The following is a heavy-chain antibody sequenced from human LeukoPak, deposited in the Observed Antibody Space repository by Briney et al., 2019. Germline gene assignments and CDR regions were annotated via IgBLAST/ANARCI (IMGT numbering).Heavy chain of an antibody. D-gene: IGHD3-3*01. CDR1: GGTFSSYA. V-gene: IGHV1-69*05. CDR2: IIPIFGTA. CDR3: ASHQAKYYDFWSGTNYYYYYYMDV. Sequence: ASVTVSCKASGGTFSSYAISWVRQAPGQGLEWMGGIIPIFGTANYAQKFQGRVTITTDESTRTAYMEVSSLRSEDTAVYYCASHQAKYYDFWSGTNYYYYYYMDVWGKGTTVTVSS. J-gene: IGHJ6*03.